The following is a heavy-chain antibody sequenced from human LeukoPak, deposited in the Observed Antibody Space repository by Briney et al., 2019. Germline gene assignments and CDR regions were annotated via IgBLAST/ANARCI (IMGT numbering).Heavy chain of an antibody. Sequence: PGGSLRLSCAASGFTFSSYSMDWVRQAPGKGLEWLSSISISIIFIYHANSVKGRFTTSRDNTKNTLYLQLNSLRADDTAVYYFAKPISGGLAVTADWFAPWGQGTLVVVSS. V-gene: IGHV3-21*01. J-gene: IGHJ5*01. CDR2: ISISIIFI. CDR1: GFTFSSYS. CDR3: AKPISGGLAVTADWFAP. D-gene: IGHD6-19*01.